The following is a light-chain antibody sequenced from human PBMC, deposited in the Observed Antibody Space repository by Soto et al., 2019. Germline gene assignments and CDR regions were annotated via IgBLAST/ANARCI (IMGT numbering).Light chain of an antibody. CDR3: QQYNSYPLT. V-gene: IGKV1-5*03. J-gene: IGKJ4*01. CDR2: KAS. CDR1: QSISSW. Sequence: DIQMTQSPSTLSASVGHRVTITCRASQSISSWLAWYQQKPGKAPKLLIYKASGLESGVPSRFSGSGSGTEFTLTISSLQPDDFATYYCQQYNSYPLTFGGGTKVGIK.